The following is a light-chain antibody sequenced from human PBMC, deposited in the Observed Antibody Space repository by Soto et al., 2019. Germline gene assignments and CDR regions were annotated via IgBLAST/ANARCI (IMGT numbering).Light chain of an antibody. Sequence: DILLAQSPATLSLSPGERATLSCRASQTISNYLAWYQQKPGQAPRLLIYDASNRAAGIPARLSGRGSGAGFTLTISSLEPEDFAVYCCQQRRNWPQTFGQGTRVELK. CDR3: QQRRNWPQT. CDR2: DAS. V-gene: IGKV3-11*01. CDR1: QTISNY. J-gene: IGKJ1*01.